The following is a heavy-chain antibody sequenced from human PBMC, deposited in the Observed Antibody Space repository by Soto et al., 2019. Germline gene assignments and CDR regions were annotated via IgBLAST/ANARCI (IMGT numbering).Heavy chain of an antibody. V-gene: IGHV3-74*01. CDR2: INSDGSDT. D-gene: IGHD1-26*01. J-gene: IGHJ4*02. Sequence: EVQLVESGGGLVQPGGSLRLSCAASGFTFSSNWMNWVRQGPGKGLVWVSRINSDGSDTSYADSVKGRFTISRDNAKNTLYLQMNSLRAEDTAVYYCARLASTKWALDYWGQGTLVTVSS. CDR3: ARLASTKWALDY. CDR1: GFTFSSNW.